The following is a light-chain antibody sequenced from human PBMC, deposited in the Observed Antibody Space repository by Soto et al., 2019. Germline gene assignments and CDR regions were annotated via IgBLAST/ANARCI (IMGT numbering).Light chain of an antibody. CDR2: AAS. CDR3: QQYNPYSRT. CDR1: QSIGSW. J-gene: IGKJ1*01. Sequence: DIQMTQSPSTLSASVGDRVTITCRASQSIGSWLAWYQQKPGKAPKLLIYAASSLQSGVPSRFSGSGSGTDFTLNISSLQRDEFAIYYCQQYNPYSRTFGNETNVEIK. V-gene: IGKV1-5*01.